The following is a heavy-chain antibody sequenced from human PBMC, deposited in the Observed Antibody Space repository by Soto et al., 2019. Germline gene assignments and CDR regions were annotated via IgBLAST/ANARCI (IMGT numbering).Heavy chain of an antibody. CDR2: IKQDGSEK. D-gene: IGHD2-15*01. Sequence: EVQLVESGGGLVQPGGSLRLSCAASGFTFSSDWMSWVRQAPGKGLEWVANIKQDGSEKYYVDAVKGRFTISRDNAKNSLYLQMNSLRAEDTAVYYCARVRCSGGSCYFSDYFDYWGQGTLVTVSS. CDR3: ARVRCSGGSCYFSDYFDY. J-gene: IGHJ4*02. V-gene: IGHV3-7*01. CDR1: GFTFSSDW.